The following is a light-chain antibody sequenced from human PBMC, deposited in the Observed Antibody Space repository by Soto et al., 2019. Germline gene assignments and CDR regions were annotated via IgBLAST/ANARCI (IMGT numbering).Light chain of an antibody. CDR3: QQYNNWTLT. J-gene: IGKJ4*01. CDR1: QSVSSN. CDR2: GAS. Sequence: EIVMTQSPATLSVSPGERATLSCRASQSVSSNLAWYQQKPGQAPRLLIYGASTRATGIPARFSGSGSGTESTLTISSLQSEYFAFYYCQQYNNWTLTFGGGTKVEIK. V-gene: IGKV3-15*01.